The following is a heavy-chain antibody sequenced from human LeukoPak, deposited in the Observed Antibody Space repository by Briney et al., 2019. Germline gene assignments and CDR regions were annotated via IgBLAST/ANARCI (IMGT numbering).Heavy chain of an antibody. J-gene: IGHJ3*02. CDR2: IYPGDSGT. D-gene: IGHD3-22*01. Sequence: GESLKISCKGSGYSFTNYWIGWVRQMPGKGLECVGIIYPGDSGTRYSPSFQGQVTISADKSISTAYLQWSSLKASDTAMYYCARPIVYDSSGYYPGAFDIWGQGTMVTVSS. CDR3: ARPIVYDSSGYYPGAFDI. CDR1: GYSFTNYW. V-gene: IGHV5-51*01.